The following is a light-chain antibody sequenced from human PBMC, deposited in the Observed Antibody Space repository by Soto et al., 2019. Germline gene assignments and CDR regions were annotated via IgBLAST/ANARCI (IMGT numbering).Light chain of an antibody. CDR2: DAY. CDR3: QQRRMWPIT. Sequence: ETVMTQSPATLSVSPGERVALSCRASQSVSSNLAWYQQKPGQAPRLLIYDAYNRATGIPPRFSGSGSGTDFTLTISSLEPEDSAVYYCQQRRMWPITFGQGTRLE. V-gene: IGKV3-11*01. J-gene: IGKJ5*01. CDR1: QSVSSN.